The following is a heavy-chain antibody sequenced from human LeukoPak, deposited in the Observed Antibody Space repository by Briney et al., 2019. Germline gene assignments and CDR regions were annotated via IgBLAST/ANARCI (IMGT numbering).Heavy chain of an antibody. Sequence: GGSLRLSCAASGFTFSSYEMNWVRQAPGKGLEWVPYISSSGSTIYYADSVKGRFTISRDNAKNSLYLQMNSLRAEDTAVYYCAKWRSCGSTSCLPRRNWFDPWGQGTLVTVSS. CDR1: GFTFSSYE. CDR2: ISSSGSTI. D-gene: IGHD2-2*01. J-gene: IGHJ5*02. V-gene: IGHV3-48*03. CDR3: AKWRSCGSTSCLPRRNWFDP.